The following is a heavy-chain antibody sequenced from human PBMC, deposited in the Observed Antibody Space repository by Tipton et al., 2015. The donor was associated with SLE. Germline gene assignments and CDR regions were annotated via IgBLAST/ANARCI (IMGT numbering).Heavy chain of an antibody. CDR3: ARSTDQNWFDP. CDR2: IHHSGIT. V-gene: IGHV4-38-2*02. D-gene: IGHD2-2*01. J-gene: IGHJ5*02. CDR1: GYSIRNGYY. Sequence: TLSLTCNVSGYSIRNGYYWGWIRQAPGKGLEWTGTIHHSGITYYNPSLKSRVTISVDTSKNHFSLKLNSVTAADTAVYYCARSTDQNWFDPWGQGTLVTVSS.